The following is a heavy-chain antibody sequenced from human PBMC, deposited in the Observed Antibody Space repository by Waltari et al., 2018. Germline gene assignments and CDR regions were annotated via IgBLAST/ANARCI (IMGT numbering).Heavy chain of an antibody. Sequence: QVQLVHSGAEVKKPGSSVKVSCKASVGTFSSYAISWFRKAPGQGLKWRGGPNPTFGAENYEQRFQGRVTITADKSTSKAYMELSSLRSEDTAVYYCATGVWSGLRLYWGQGTLVTVSS. J-gene: IGHJ4*02. CDR1: VGTFSSYA. V-gene: IGHV1-69*14. D-gene: IGHD3-3*01. CDR3: ATGVWSGLRLY. CDR2: PNPTFGAE.